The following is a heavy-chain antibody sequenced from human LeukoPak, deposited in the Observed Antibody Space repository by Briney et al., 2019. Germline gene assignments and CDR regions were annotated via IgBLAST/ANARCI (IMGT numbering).Heavy chain of an antibody. CDR1: GFTFSSYS. CDR3: ARMETGLLWFGELFDY. D-gene: IGHD3-10*01. V-gene: IGHV3-21*01. CDR2: ISSSSSYI. J-gene: IGHJ4*02. Sequence: GGSLRLSCAASGFTFSSYSMNWVRQAPGEGLEWVSSISSSSSYIYYADSVKGRFTISRDNAKNSLYLQMNSLRAEDTAVYYCARMETGLLWFGELFDYWGQGTLVTVSS.